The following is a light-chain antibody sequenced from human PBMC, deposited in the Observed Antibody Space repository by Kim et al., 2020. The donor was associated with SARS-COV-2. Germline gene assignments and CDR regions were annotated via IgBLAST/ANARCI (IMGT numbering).Light chain of an antibody. Sequence: GQSIAISCTGTSSDLGSFNYVSWFQQPPGKAPKLIIYAVSNRPSGVSTRFSGSKSGNTASLTISTLQTDDEADYYCSSYTNRNTLLFGGGTQLTVL. V-gene: IGLV2-14*03. CDR3: SSYTNRNTLL. CDR2: AVS. CDR1: SSDLGSFNY. J-gene: IGLJ2*01.